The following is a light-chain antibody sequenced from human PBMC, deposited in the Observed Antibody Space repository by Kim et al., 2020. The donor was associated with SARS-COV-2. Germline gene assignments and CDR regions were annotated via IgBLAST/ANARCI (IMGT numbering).Light chain of an antibody. CDR3: QQYGSF. CDR2: GAT. V-gene: IGKV3-20*01. Sequence: LSLAPGERATLSCRASQGVARNYLAWYQQKPGQAPSLLIYGATNRAIGIPERFSGNGSGTDFTLTINKLEPEDSAVYYCQQYGSFFGQGTKLEI. J-gene: IGKJ2*01. CDR1: QGVARNY.